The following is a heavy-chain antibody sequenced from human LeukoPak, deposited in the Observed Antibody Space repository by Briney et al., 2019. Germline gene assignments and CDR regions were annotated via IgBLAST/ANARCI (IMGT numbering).Heavy chain of an antibody. CDR2: ISGDGGSA. Sequence: GGSLRLSCAASGFNFHEYAMHWVRQAPGKGLDGVSLISGDGGSAYYADSMKGRFTISRDNSKDSLYLQMNSLRTEDTALYYCAKDYKPLYGDHPDYWGQGTLVTVSS. CDR1: GFNFHEYA. J-gene: IGHJ4*02. D-gene: IGHD4-17*01. CDR3: AKDYKPLYGDHPDY. V-gene: IGHV3-43*02.